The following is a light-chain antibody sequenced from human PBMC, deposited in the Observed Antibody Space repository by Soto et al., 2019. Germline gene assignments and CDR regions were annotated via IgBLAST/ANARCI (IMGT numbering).Light chain of an antibody. CDR2: DAS. CDR3: QQRRNWPPAT. CDR1: QSVEKY. J-gene: IGKJ4*01. V-gene: IGKV3-11*01. Sequence: EVVLTQSPPTLSLSPGERATLSCRASQSVEKYLAWYQQKPGQAPRLLIYDASNRATGIPARFSGSGSGTDFTLPISSLEPEDFAVYYCQQRRNWPPATFGGGTKVEIK.